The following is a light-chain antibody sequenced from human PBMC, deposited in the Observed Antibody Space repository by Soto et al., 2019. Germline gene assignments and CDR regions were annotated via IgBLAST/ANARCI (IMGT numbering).Light chain of an antibody. Sequence: DIQMTQSPSSLSASVGDRVTITCRASQSISTYLHWYQQKPGKAPNLLIYAASTLQSGVPSRFSGSGSGTDFTLTISSLQPEDFAVYYCQQFGGSPRTFGRGTKVERK. CDR3: QQFGGSPRT. J-gene: IGKJ1*01. CDR2: AAS. CDR1: QSISTY. V-gene: IGKV1-39*01.